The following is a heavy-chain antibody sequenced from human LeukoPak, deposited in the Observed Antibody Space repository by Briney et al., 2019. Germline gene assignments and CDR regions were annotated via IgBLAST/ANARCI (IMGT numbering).Heavy chain of an antibody. J-gene: IGHJ5*02. D-gene: IGHD3-22*01. CDR2: IYYSGST. V-gene: IGHV4-59*08. CDR3: ARFFTYYYDSSGYSWFDP. CDR1: GGSISSYY. Sequence: SETLSLTWTVSGGSISSYYWSWIRQPPGKGLEWIGYIYYSGSTNYNPSLKSRVTISVDTSKNQFSLKLSSVTAADTAVYYCARFFTYYYDSSGYSWFDPWGQGTLVTVSS.